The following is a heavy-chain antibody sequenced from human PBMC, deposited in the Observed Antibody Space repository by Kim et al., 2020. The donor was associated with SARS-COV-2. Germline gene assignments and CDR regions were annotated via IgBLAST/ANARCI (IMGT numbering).Heavy chain of an antibody. Sequence: SETLSLTCTVSGGSISSSSYYWGWIRQPPGKGLEWIGSIYYSGSTYYNPSLKSRVTISVDTSKNQFSLKLSSVTAADTAVYYCARRRRDYGSTRHAFDIWGQGTMVTVSS. V-gene: IGHV4-39*01. CDR3: ARRRRDYGSTRHAFDI. D-gene: IGHD4-17*01. CDR1: GGSISSSSYY. CDR2: IYYSGST. J-gene: IGHJ3*02.